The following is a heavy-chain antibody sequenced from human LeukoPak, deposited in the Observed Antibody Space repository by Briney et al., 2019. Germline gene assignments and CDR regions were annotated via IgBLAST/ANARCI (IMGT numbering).Heavy chain of an antibody. CDR2: IYYSGST. Sequence: SETLSLTCTVSGGSISSSSYYWGWIRQPPGKGLEWIGSIYYSGSTYYNPSLKSRVTISVDTSKNQFSLKLSSVTAADTAVYYCARSLGELDYWGQGTLVTVSS. D-gene: IGHD3-10*01. J-gene: IGHJ4*02. CDR3: ARSLGELDY. V-gene: IGHV4-39*07. CDR1: GGSISSSSYY.